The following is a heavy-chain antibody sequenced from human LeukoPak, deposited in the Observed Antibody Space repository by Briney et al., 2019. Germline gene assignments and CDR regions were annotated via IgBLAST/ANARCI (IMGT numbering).Heavy chain of an antibody. CDR1: GGSISSYF. CDR3: ARGERSYYDY. Sequence: SETLSLTCTVSGGSISSYFWSWLRQPAGKGLEWIGRIYISGSTNYIPSLKSRVTMSVDTSKRQFSLKLSSAAAADTAVYFCARGERSYYDYWGQGTLVTVSS. J-gene: IGHJ4*02. D-gene: IGHD1-26*01. CDR2: IYISGST. V-gene: IGHV4-4*07.